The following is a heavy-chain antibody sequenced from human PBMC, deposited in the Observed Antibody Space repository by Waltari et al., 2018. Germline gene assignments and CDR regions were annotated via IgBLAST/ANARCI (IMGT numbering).Heavy chain of an antibody. CDR3: AKDVGYSGGHFDS. CDR1: GCMFGCYS. CDR2: LSGGGGNT. Sequence: EVQLVESGGGLVQGGGSLGLSWVVAGCMFGCYSMSWVRQAPGKGLEWVSSLSGGGGNTHYEDSVRGRFTISRDNSKNTLYLQMNTLRAEDTATYYCAKDVGYSGGHFDSWGLGIPVTVSS. V-gene: IGHV3-23*04. J-gene: IGHJ4*02. D-gene: IGHD5-18*01.